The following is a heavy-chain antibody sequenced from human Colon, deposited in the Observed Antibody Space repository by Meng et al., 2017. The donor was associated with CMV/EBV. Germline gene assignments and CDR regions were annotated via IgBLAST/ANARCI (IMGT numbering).Heavy chain of an antibody. D-gene: IGHD5-12*01. V-gene: IGHV3-23*01. Sequence: GGSLRLSCEGVGFTFSGYATNWVRQAPGKGLEWVSIISGSGDTTRYADSARGRFTVSRDNSRNTLYLQMNSLRAEDTAVYYCTKDRTREIVPVTNYFYYWGRGTLVTVSS. J-gene: IGHJ4*02. CDR2: ISGSGDTT. CDR3: TKDRTREIVPVTNYFYY. CDR1: GFTFSGYA.